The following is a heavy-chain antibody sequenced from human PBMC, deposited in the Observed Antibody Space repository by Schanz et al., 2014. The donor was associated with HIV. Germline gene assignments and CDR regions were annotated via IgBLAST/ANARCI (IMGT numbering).Heavy chain of an antibody. Sequence: VQLVESGGALVQPGRSLRLSCAASGFTFDDYAMHWVRQAPGKGLEWVAVISYDGSNKYYADSVKGRFTISRDNDNDSLYLQMNSLRAEDTAVYYCARGGLRWHPEWFDYWGQGTLVTVSS. CDR1: GFTFDDYA. J-gene: IGHJ4*02. CDR2: ISYDGSNK. D-gene: IGHD4-17*01. CDR3: ARGGLRWHPEWFDY. V-gene: IGHV3-30*03.